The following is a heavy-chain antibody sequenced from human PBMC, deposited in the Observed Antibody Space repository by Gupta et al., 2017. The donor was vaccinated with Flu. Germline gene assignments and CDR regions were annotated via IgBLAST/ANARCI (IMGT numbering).Heavy chain of an antibody. CDR2: MNPNSGNT. CDR1: GYTFTSYD. Sequence: QVKLVPSGAEVKKHGASVKVSCTAPGYTFTSYDITWVRPAPGQGLEWMGWMNPNSGNTGYAQKFQGRVTMTRNTSISTAYMELSSLRSEDTAVYYCATSLGYCSGGSCYSKFDYWGQGTLVTVSS. CDR3: ATSLGYCSGGSCYSKFDY. V-gene: IGHV1-8*01. D-gene: IGHD2-15*01. J-gene: IGHJ4*02.